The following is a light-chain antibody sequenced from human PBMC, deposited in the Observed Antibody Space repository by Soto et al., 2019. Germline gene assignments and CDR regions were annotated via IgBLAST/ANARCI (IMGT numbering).Light chain of an antibody. V-gene: IGKV3-20*01. CDR2: GAS. J-gene: IGKJ4*01. CDR1: PSVSSRY. CDR3: QQYGRSTQVT. Sequence: EVVLTQSPGTLSLSPGERATLSCRASPSVSSRYLTWYQQKPGQAPRLLIYGASSRATGIPDRFSGSGSGTDFILTITRLEPEDLAVYSCQQYGRSTQVTFGGGTKVEIK.